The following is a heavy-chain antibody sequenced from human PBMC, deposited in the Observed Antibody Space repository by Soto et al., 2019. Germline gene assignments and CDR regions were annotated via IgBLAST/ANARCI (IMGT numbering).Heavy chain of an antibody. J-gene: IGHJ5*02. D-gene: IGHD6-13*01. Sequence: QVQLVQSGAEVRMPGSSVKVSCKASGGTFSTYPINWVRQAPGHGLEWMGGIIPLFGTTNYAQKFKGRVTITADESTSTDYMELSSLRAEDAAVYYCARGATHGSSWYFWFDPWGQGTLVTVSS. V-gene: IGHV1-69*01. CDR3: ARGATHGSSWYFWFDP. CDR2: IIPLFGTT. CDR1: GGTFSTYP.